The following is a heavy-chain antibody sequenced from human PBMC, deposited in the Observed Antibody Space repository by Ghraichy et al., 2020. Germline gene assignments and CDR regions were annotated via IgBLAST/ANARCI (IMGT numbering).Heavy chain of an antibody. V-gene: IGHV4-39*01. CDR3: ARRHCSSGICYFFDY. J-gene: IGHJ4*02. CDR1: GASITSNDYY. D-gene: IGHD2-21*02. CDR2: IFIGGNT. Sequence: ESLNISCTVSGASITSNDYYWDWIRQPPGKGLEWIANIFIGGNTYRNPSLESRVTVSVDTSKNQFSLRLSSVTAADTAVYYCARRHCSSGICYFFDYWGQGTLVTVSS.